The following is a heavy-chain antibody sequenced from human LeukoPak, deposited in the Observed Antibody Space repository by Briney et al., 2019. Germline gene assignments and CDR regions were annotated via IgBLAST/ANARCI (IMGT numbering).Heavy chain of an antibody. V-gene: IGHV3-48*03. CDR2: ISSGGTTI. D-gene: IGHD3-10*01. Sequence: KPGGSLGLSCAASGFTFSSYAMNWVRQAPGKGLEWVSHISSGGTTIYYADSVKGRFTISRDNAKNSLYLQMNGLRAEDTAVYYCAKSFMDWGQGTLVTVSS. J-gene: IGHJ4*02. CDR1: GFTFSSYA. CDR3: AKSFMD.